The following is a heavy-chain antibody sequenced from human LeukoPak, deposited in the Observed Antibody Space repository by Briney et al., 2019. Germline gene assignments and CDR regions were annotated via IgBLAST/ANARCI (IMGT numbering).Heavy chain of an antibody. CDR2: ISSKAYRGTT. CDR1: GFTFGDHA. V-gene: IGHV3-49*04. D-gene: IGHD5-24*01. J-gene: IGHJ6*02. CDR3: ARGPIQLWIHNAMDV. Sequence: GRSLRLSCSGSGFTFGDHAMSWVRQAPGKGLEWVGFISSKAYRGTTEYAASVKGRFSISRDDSASIAYLQMNSLKTEDTAVYYCARGPIQLWIHNAMDVWGQGTTVTVSS.